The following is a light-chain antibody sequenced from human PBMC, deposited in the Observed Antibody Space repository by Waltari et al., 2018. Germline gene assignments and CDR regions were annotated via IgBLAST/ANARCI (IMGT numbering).Light chain of an antibody. J-gene: IGKJ2*01. CDR2: GAS. Sequence: ILMTQSPATLSLFPGERATLSCRASQSVRSNLAWYQQKTGQAPRLLIYGASTRATGSAARCSGSGSGTEFTLTISSLQSEDFAVYYCQQYNNWPPYTFGQGTKLEI. V-gene: IGKV3-15*01. CDR3: QQYNNWPPYT. CDR1: QSVRSN.